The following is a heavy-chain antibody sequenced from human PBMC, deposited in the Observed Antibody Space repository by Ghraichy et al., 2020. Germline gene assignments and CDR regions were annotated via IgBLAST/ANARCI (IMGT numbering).Heavy chain of an antibody. J-gene: IGHJ4*02. V-gene: IGHV4-39*01. Sequence: SETLSLTCTVSGGSISSSSYYWGWIRQPPGKGLEWIGSIYYSGSTYYNPSLKSRVTISVDTSKNQFSLKLSSVTAADTAVYYCASGYSYGFFSDYWGQGTLVTVSS. CDR1: GGSISSSSYY. CDR2: IYYSGST. CDR3: ASGYSYGFFSDY. D-gene: IGHD5-18*01.